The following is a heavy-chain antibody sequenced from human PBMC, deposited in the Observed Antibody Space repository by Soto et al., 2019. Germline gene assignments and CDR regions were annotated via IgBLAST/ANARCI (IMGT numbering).Heavy chain of an antibody. CDR1: GGSYSGYY. V-gene: IGHV4-34*01. Sequence: PSETLSVTCAFYGGSYSGYYWTCIRQPPGTGLEWIGEINHSGSTNYNPSLKSRVTISVDTSKNQFSLKLTSVTAADTAVYYCARDKITGLFDYWGQGTLVTVSS. CDR2: INHSGST. J-gene: IGHJ4*02. D-gene: IGHD2-8*02. CDR3: ARDKITGLFDY.